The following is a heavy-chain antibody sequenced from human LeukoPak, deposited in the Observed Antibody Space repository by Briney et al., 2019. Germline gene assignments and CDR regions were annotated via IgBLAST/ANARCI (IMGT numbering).Heavy chain of an antibody. D-gene: IGHD3-16*01. CDR1: GGSISSNNW. CDR2: IYHSGST. J-gene: IGHJ4*02. Sequence: PSGTLSLTCAVSGGSISSNNWWSWVRQPPGKGLEWIGEIYHSGSTNYNPSLKSRATISLDKSKNLFSLNLSSVTAADTAVYYCARAPPARGGFDYWGQGTLVTVSS. CDR3: ARAPPARGGFDY. V-gene: IGHV4-4*02.